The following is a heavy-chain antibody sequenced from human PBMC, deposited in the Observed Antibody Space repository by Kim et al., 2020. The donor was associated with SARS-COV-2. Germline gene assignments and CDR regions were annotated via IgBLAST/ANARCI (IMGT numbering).Heavy chain of an antibody. J-gene: IGHJ4*02. D-gene: IGHD3-22*01. Sequence: ADSVQGRFTISRDNSKNSLYLQMNSLRAEDTAVYYCAKAAGSGYGSSYFDYWGQGTLVTVSS. CDR3: AKAAGSGYGSSYFDY. V-gene: IGHV3-23*01.